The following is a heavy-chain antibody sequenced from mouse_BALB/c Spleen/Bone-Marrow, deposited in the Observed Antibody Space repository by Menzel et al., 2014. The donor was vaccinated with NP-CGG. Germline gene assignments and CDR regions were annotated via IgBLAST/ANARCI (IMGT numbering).Heavy chain of an antibody. D-gene: IGHD1-1*02. J-gene: IGHJ4*01. V-gene: IGHV14-3*02. CDR1: GFNIKDTH. CDR2: IDPANGNT. CDR3: ARVKLWSYAMDY. Sequence: VQLQQSGAELVKPGASVKLSCTASGFNIKDTHMHWVKQRPEQGLEWIGRIDPANGNTKYDPKFQGKATITADTSSNTAYLQLSSLTSEDTAVYYCARVKLWSYAMDYWGQGTSVTVSS.